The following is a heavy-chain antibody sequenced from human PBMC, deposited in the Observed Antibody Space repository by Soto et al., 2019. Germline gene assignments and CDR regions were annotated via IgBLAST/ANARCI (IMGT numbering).Heavy chain of an antibody. D-gene: IGHD6-19*01. CDR2: IWYDGSNK. J-gene: IGHJ4*02. V-gene: IGHV3-33*01. Sequence: PGGSLRLSCAASGFTFSSYGMHWVRQAPGKGLEWVAVIWYDGSNKYYADSVKGRFTISRDNSKNTLYLQMNSLRAEDTAVYYCARDWPYSSQTGLDYWGQGTLVTVSS. CDR3: ARDWPYSSQTGLDY. CDR1: GFTFSSYG.